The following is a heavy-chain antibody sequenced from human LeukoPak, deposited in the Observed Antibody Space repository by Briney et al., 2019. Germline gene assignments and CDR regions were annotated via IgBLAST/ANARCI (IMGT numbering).Heavy chain of an antibody. D-gene: IGHD6-19*01. J-gene: IGHJ4*02. V-gene: IGHV1-69*13. CDR3: ARAISSGWSGDLRY. Sequence: GASVKVSCKASGGTFSRYAISWVRQAPGQGLEWMGGIIPIFGTANYAQKFQGRVTITADESTSTAYMELSSLRSEDTAVYYCARAISSGWSGDLRYWGRGTLVTVSS. CDR2: IIPIFGTA. CDR1: GGTFSRYA.